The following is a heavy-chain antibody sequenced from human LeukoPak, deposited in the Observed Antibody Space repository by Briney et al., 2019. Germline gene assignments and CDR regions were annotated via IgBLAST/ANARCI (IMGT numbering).Heavy chain of an antibody. D-gene: IGHD3-10*01. J-gene: IGHJ4*02. V-gene: IGHV3-48*03. CDR2: IGNSGSPF. Sequence: PGGALILSCAASVFTIGCDEMNWVLEEPGKGLDGVSYIGNSGSPFHYAAPVKGRFTISRDNAQSSLYLQMPSMRAEDTGVYYCAKVTGYPGTGSHFDYWGRGTLVTVSS. CDR1: VFTIGCDE. CDR3: AKVTGYPGTGSHFDY.